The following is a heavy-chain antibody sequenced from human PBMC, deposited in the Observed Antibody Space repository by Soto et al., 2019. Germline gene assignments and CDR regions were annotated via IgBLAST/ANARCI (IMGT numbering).Heavy chain of an antibody. J-gene: IGHJ6*02. CDR3: AKGVYDFWSGYALRSMDV. Sequence: QVQLVESGGGVVQPGRSLRLSCAASGFTFSSYGMHWVRQAPGKGLEWVAVIAYAGSNKYYADSVKGRLTISRDNSKNTLYLQMNSLRAEDTAVYYCAKGVYDFWSGYALRSMDVWGQGTTVTVSS. D-gene: IGHD3-3*01. V-gene: IGHV3-30*18. CDR1: GFTFSSYG. CDR2: IAYAGSNK.